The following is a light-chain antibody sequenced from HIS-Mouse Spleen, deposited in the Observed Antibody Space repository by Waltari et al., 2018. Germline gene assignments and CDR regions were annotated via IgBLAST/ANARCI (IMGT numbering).Light chain of an antibody. Sequence: SYELTQPPSVSVSPGQTARITCSGDALPKNYASSYQQKSGQAPVLVIYEDSKRPSGIPERFSGSSSGTMATLTISGAQVEDEADYYCYSTDSSGNHRVFGGGTKLTVL. V-gene: IGLV3-10*01. CDR3: YSTDSSGNHRV. CDR1: ALPKNY. CDR2: EDS. J-gene: IGLJ2*01.